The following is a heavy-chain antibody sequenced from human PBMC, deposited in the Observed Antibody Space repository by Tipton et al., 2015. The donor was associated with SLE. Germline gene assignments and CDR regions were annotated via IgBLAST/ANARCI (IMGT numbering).Heavy chain of an antibody. CDR2: INHSGST. V-gene: IGHV4-34*01. D-gene: IGHD5-12*01. J-gene: IGHJ4*02. CDR1: GGSFSGYY. Sequence: TLSLTCAVYGGSFSGYYWSWIRQPPGKGLDWIGEINHSGSTNYNPSLKSRVTISVDTSKNQFSLKLSSVTAADTAVYYCARGGYKNLSFDYWGQGTLVTVSS. CDR3: ARGGYKNLSFDY.